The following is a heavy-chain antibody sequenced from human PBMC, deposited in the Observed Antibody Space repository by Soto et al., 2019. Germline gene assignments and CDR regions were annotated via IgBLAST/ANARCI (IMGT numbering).Heavy chain of an antibody. D-gene: IGHD3-10*01. Sequence: QVQLVQSGAEVKKPGSSVKVSCKASGGTFSSYAISWVRQAPGQGLEWMGGIIPIFGTANYAQKFQGRVTXTAXEXMSTAYMELSSLRSEDTAVYYCASGERGYYYYGMDVWGQGTTVTVSS. V-gene: IGHV1-69*12. CDR3: ASGERGYYYYGMDV. J-gene: IGHJ6*02. CDR1: GGTFSSYA. CDR2: IIPIFGTA.